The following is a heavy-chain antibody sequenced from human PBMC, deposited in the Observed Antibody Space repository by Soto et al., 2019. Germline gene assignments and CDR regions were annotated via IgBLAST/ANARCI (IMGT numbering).Heavy chain of an antibody. CDR2: ISSGSSYI. Sequence: EVQLVESGGGLVKPGGSLRLSCAASGFAFSSYSMNWVRQAPGKGLEWVSSISSGSSYIYYADSVKGPFTISRDNTKNSLYLQMNSLRAEDTAVYYCAIDRAAGKIFLSRYYGMDVWGQGTTVTVSS. CDR1: GFAFSSYS. V-gene: IGHV3-21*01. D-gene: IGHD3-3*01. CDR3: AIDRAAGKIFLSRYYGMDV. J-gene: IGHJ6*02.